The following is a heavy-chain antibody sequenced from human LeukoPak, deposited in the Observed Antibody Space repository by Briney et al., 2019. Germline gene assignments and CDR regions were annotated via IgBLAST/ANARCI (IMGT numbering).Heavy chain of an antibody. D-gene: IGHD3-10*01. V-gene: IGHV3-48*03. Sequence: GGSLRLSCAASGFTFSSYEMNWVRQAPGKGLEWVSYISSSGSTIYYADSVKGRSTISRDNAKNSLYLQMNSLRAEDTAVYYCARSFMVRGVIGSLDYWGQGNLVTVSS. CDR1: GFTFSSYE. CDR3: ARSFMVRGVIGSLDY. CDR2: ISSSGSTI. J-gene: IGHJ4*02.